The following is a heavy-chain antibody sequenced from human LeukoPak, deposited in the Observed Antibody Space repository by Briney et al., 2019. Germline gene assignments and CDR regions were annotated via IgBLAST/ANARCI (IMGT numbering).Heavy chain of an antibody. CDR3: ARVRGSTSSVFDY. D-gene: IGHD2-2*01. Sequence: SETLSLTCTDSGGSISSYYWSWIRQPPGKGLEWIGYIYYSGSTNYNPSLKSRVTISVNTSKNQFSLKLTSVTAADTAVYYCARVRGSTSSVFDYWGQGTLVTVSS. CDR1: GGSISSYY. CDR2: IYYSGST. V-gene: IGHV4-59*01. J-gene: IGHJ4*02.